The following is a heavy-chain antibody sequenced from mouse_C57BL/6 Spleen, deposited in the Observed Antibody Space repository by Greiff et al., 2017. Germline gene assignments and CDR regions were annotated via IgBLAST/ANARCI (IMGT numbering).Heavy chain of an antibody. D-gene: IGHD3-3*01. CDR3: AIGGGCDDFDY. V-gene: IGHV1-74*01. Sequence: QVQLQQPGAELVKPGASVKVSCKASGYTFTSYWMHWVKQRPGQGLEWIGRIHPSDSDTNYNQKFKGKATLTVDKSSSAAYMQRSSLTSEDSAVYCCAIGGGCDDFDYWGQGTTLTVSS. J-gene: IGHJ2*01. CDR1: GYTFTSYW. CDR2: IHPSDSDT.